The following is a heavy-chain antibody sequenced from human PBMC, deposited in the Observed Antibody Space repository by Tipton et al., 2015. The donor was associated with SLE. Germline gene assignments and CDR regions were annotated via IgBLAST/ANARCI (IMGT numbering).Heavy chain of an antibody. D-gene: IGHD7-27*01. J-gene: IGHJ4*02. V-gene: IGHV4-30-4*01. CDR2: IYYSGRT. Sequence: TLSLTCTVSGGSISSGDYYWSWIRQPPRKGLEWIGYIYYSGRTYYNPSLKSRVTISVDTSKNHFSLKLSSVTAADPAVYYCASTRENWAFDYWGQGTLVTVSS. CDR1: GGSISSGDYY. CDR3: ASTRENWAFDY.